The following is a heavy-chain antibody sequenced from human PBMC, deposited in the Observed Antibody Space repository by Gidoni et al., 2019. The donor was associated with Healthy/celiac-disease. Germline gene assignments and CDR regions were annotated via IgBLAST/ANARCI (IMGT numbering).Heavy chain of an antibody. CDR3: ARDSNGMEDGVRGVWFDP. V-gene: IGHV1-69*01. Sequence: QVQLVQSGAEVKKPGSSVKVSCKASGGPFSSYAISWVRQAPGQGLEWMGGIIPIFGTANYAQKFQGRVTITADESTSTAYMELSSLRSEDTAVYYCARDSNGMEDGVRGVWFDPWGQGTLVTVSS. J-gene: IGHJ5*02. CDR2: IIPIFGTA. D-gene: IGHD3-10*01. CDR1: GGPFSSYA.